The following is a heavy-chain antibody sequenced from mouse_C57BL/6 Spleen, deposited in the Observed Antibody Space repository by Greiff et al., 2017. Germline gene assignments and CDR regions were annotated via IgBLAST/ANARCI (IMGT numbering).Heavy chain of an antibody. CDR2: ISDGGSYT. J-gene: IGHJ2*01. D-gene: IGHD1-2*01. CDR3: ARSLRRGGGHYFDY. V-gene: IGHV5-4*01. Sequence: EVHLVESGGGLVKPGGSLKLSCAASGFTFSSYAMSWVRQTPEKRLEWVATISDGGSYTYYPDNVKGRFTLSRDTAKNNLYLQMSHLKSADTAMYDSARSLRRGGGHYFDYWGEGTTLTVSS. CDR1: GFTFSSYA.